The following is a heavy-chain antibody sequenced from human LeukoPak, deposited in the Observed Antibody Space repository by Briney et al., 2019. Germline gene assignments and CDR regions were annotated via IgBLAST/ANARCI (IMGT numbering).Heavy chain of an antibody. Sequence: PSETLSLTCTASGGSISSGGYYWSWIRQHPGKGLEWIGYIYYSGSTYYNPSLKSRVTISVDTSKNQFSLKLSSVTAADTAVYYCARHDGFGIQRDAFDIWGQGTMVTVSS. V-gene: IGHV4-31*03. CDR2: IYYSGST. J-gene: IGHJ3*02. CDR1: GGSISSGGYY. CDR3: ARHDGFGIQRDAFDI. D-gene: IGHD3-3*01.